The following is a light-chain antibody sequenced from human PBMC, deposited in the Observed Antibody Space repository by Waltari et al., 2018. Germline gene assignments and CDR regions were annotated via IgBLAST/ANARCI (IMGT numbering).Light chain of an antibody. Sequence: QSALTQPPPPSGSPGQSITISCTGTSSDVGAYNFVSWYQQYPGRAPKVLIYEVTHRPSGVPDRFSGSKSGNTASLTVSGLQAEDEADYYCSSYGGTNNFVLFGGGTKLTVL. CDR2: EVT. J-gene: IGLJ2*01. V-gene: IGLV2-8*01. CDR1: SSDVGAYNF. CDR3: SSYGGTNNFVL.